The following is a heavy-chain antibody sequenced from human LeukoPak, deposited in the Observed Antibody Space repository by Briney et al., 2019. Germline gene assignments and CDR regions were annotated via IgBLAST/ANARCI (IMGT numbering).Heavy chain of an antibody. CDR3: ATTPNYYDSRRLDY. CDR2: IIPIFGTA. D-gene: IGHD3-22*01. J-gene: IGHJ4*02. Sequence: SVKVSCKASGGTFSSYAISWVRQAPGQGLEWMGGIIPIFGTANYAQKFQGRVTMTEDTSTDTAYMELSSLRSEDTAVYYCATTPNYYDSRRLDYWGQGTLVTVSS. CDR1: GGTFSSYA. V-gene: IGHV1-69*06.